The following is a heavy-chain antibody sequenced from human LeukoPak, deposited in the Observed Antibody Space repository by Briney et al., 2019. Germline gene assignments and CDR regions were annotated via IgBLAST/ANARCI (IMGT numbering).Heavy chain of an antibody. CDR2: INTNTGNP. V-gene: IGHV7-4-1*02. D-gene: IGHD3-10*01. Sequence: ASVKVSCKASGYTFTSYAMNWVRQAPGQGLEWMGWINTNTGNPTYAQGFTGRFVFSLDTSVSTAYLQISSLKAEDTAVYYCAGAYYYGSGSYYRPYYYYYYGMDVWGQGTTVTVSS. J-gene: IGHJ6*02. CDR3: AGAYYYGSGSYYRPYYYYYYGMDV. CDR1: GYTFTSYA.